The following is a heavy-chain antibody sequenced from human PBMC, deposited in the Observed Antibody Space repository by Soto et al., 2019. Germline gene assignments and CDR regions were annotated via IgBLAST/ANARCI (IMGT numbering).Heavy chain of an antibody. Sequence: ASVKVSCKASGYTFTRFAIHWVRQAPGQRLEWMGWINGGNDNTKYSQNFQGRLTITRDTSATTLYMELSSLRSEDTTVYYCVRFSGIPVWGQGTLVTVSS. CDR1: GYTFTRFA. CDR2: INGGNDNT. CDR3: VRFSGIPV. V-gene: IGHV1-3*01. J-gene: IGHJ4*02. D-gene: IGHD1-1*01.